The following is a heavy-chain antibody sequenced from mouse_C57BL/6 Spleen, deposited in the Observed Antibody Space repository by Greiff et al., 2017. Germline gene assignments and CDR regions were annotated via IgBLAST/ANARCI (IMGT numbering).Heavy chain of an antibody. D-gene: IGHD2-1*01. Sequence: VKLMESGPELVKPGASVKISCKASGYAFSSSWMNWVKQRPGKGLEWIGRIYPGDGDTNYNGKFKGKATLTADKSSSTAYMQLSSLTSEDSAVYFCASLYGNYVAWFAYWGQGTLVTVSA. CDR1: GYAFSSSW. CDR3: ASLYGNYVAWFAY. CDR2: IYPGDGDT. V-gene: IGHV1-82*01. J-gene: IGHJ3*01.